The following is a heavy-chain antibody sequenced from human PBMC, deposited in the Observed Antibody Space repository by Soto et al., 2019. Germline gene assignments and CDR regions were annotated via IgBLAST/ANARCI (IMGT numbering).Heavy chain of an antibody. J-gene: IGHJ5*02. D-gene: IGHD2-2*01. Sequence: GGSLRLSCAASGFTFSSYGMHWVRQAPGKGLEWVAVISYDGSNKYYADSVKGRFTISRDNSKNTLYLQMNSLRAEDTAVYYCAKDRGSTSKRWFDPWGQGTLVTVSS. CDR3: AKDRGSTSKRWFDP. V-gene: IGHV3-30*18. CDR1: GFTFSSYG. CDR2: ISYDGSNK.